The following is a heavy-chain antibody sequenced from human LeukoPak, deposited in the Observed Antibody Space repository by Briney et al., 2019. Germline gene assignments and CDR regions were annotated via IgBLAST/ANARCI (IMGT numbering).Heavy chain of an antibody. D-gene: IGHD3-22*01. V-gene: IGHV4-34*01. Sequence: PSETLSLTCAVYGESFSGYYWSWIRQPPGKGLEWIGEINDSGSTNYNPSLKSRVTISVDTSKNQFSLKLSSVAAADTAVYYCARYEDSSGYYYYWGQGTLVTVSS. CDR3: ARYEDSSGYYYY. J-gene: IGHJ4*02. CDR1: GESFSGYY. CDR2: INDSGST.